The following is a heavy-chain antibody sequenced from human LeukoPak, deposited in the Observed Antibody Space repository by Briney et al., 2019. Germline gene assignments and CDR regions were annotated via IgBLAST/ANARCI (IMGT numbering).Heavy chain of an antibody. CDR1: GFTFSSYG. D-gene: IGHD6-13*01. CDR3: AKDYQTSKRIAAAAIDY. CDR2: ISYDGSNK. J-gene: IGHJ4*02. V-gene: IGHV3-30*18. Sequence: TGGSLRLSCAASGFTFSSYGMHWVRQAPGKGLEWVAVISYDGSNKYYADSVKGRFTISRDNSKNTLYLQMNSLRAEDTAVYYCAKDYQTSKRIAAAAIDYWGQGTLVTVSS.